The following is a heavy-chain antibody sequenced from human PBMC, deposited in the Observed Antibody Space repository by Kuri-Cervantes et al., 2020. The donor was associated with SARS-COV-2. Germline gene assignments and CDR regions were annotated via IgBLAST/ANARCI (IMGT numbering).Heavy chain of an antibody. J-gene: IGHJ3*02. V-gene: IGHV3-30*14. CDR3: ARDFSGTGDAFDI. CDR1: GFTFSSYA. CDR2: ISYDGSNK. Sequence: GESLKISCAASGFTFSSYAMHWVRQAPGKGLEWVAVISYDGSNKYYADSVKGRFTISRDNSKNTLYLQMNSLRAEDTAVYYCARDFSGTGDAFDIWGQGTMVTVSS. D-gene: IGHD1-26*01.